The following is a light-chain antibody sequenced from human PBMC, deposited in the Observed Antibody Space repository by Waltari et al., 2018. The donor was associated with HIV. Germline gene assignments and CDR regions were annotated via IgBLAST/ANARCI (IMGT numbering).Light chain of an antibody. J-gene: IGLJ3*02. V-gene: IGLV1-47*01. Sequence: QSVLTQPPSASGTPGQRVTISCSGSSSNIGSNYVYWYQQLPGTAPKLLIYRNNQRPSGGPDRLAGSKSGTSASLAISGLRSEDEADYYCAAWDDSLSGLVVGGGTKLTVL. CDR2: RNN. CDR1: SSNIGSNY. CDR3: AAWDDSLSGLV.